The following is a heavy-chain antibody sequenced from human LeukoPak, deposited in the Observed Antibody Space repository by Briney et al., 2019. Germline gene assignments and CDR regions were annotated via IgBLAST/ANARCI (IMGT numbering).Heavy chain of an antibody. J-gene: IGHJ4*02. D-gene: IGHD3-9*01. CDR1: GFTFSRYP. V-gene: IGHV3-30-3*01. CDR2: ISYDINNE. Sequence: GRSLRLSCEASGFTFSRYPMHWVRQAPGKGLEWVAVISYDINNEYYADSVEGRFTISRDNSNNTLYLQMNSLTPEDTAVYYCVKVGEVRYFDWLAPYFDFWGQGTLVTVSS. CDR3: VKVGEVRYFDWLAPYFDF.